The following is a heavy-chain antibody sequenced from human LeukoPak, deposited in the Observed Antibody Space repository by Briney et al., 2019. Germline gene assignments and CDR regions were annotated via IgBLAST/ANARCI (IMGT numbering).Heavy chain of an antibody. Sequence: SETLSLTCAVYGGSFSSYYWSWIRQPPGKGLEWIGYIYYSGSTNYNPSLKSRVTISVDTSKNQFSLKLSSVTAADTAVYYCARQEDYGDHFDYWGQGTLVTVSS. J-gene: IGHJ4*02. CDR1: GGSFSSYY. CDR3: ARQEDYGDHFDY. CDR2: IYYSGST. V-gene: IGHV4-59*08. D-gene: IGHD4-17*01.